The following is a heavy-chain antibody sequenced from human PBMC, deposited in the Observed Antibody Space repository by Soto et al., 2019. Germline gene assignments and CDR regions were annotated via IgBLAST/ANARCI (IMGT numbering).Heavy chain of an antibody. CDR3: ARQGVGSYYNYYGMDV. D-gene: IGHD1-26*01. V-gene: IGHV4-59*01. J-gene: IGHJ6*02. Sequence: SETLSLTCTVSGGSISSYYWSWIRQPPGKGLEWIGYIYYSGSTNYNPSLKSRVTISVDTSKNQFSLKLSSVTAADTAVYYCARQGVGSYYNYYGMDVWGQGTTVTVSS. CDR2: IYYSGST. CDR1: GGSISSYY.